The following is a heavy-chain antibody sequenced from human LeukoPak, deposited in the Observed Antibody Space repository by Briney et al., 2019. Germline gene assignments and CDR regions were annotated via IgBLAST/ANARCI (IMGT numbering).Heavy chain of an antibody. D-gene: IGHD3-22*01. CDR1: GYSFTSYW. CDR3: ARQMYYDSSGYSPLDY. V-gene: IGHV5-51*01. CDR2: IYPGDSDT. J-gene: IGHJ4*02. Sequence: GESLKISCKGSGYSFTSYWIGWVRQMPGKGLEWMGIIYPGDSDTRYSPSFQGQVTISADKSISTAYLQWSSLKASDTAMYYCARQMYYDSSGYSPLDYWGQGTLVTVSS.